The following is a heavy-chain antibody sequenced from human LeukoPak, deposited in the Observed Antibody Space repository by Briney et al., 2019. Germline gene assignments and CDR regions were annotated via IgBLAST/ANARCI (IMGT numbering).Heavy chain of an antibody. CDR1: GYSISSGHH. CDR3: ASDISNRWYFF. V-gene: IGHV4-38-2*01. J-gene: IGHJ4*02. D-gene: IGHD6-13*01. CDR2: IYHSGST. Sequence: KPSETLSLTCAVSGYSISSGHHWGWFRQPPGKGLEWIGSIYHSGSTDYNPSLKSRVTISVDTSKNQSSLKLSSVTAADTAVYYCASDISNRWYFFWGQGTLVTVSS.